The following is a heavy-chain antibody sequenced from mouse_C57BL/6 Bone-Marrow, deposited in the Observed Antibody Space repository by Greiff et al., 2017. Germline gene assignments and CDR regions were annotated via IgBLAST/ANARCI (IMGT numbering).Heavy chain of an antibody. CDR1: GFSLTSYG. V-gene: IGHV2-2*01. D-gene: IGHD2-5*01. CDR2: IWSGGSP. CDR3: ARSSLYYSNYWFAY. J-gene: IGHJ3*01. Sequence: QVQLQQSGPGLVQPSQSLSITCTVSGFSLTSYGVHWVRQSPGKGLEWLGVIWSGGSPDYNAAFISRLSISKDNSKSQVFFKMNSLPADVTAIYYCARSSLYYSNYWFAYWGQGTLVTVSA.